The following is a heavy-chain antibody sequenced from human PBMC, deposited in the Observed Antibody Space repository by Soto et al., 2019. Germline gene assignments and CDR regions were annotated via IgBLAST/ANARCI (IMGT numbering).Heavy chain of an antibody. CDR2: IYWDDDK. V-gene: IGHV2-5*02. CDR1: GFSLSTSGVG. J-gene: IGHJ4*02. Sequence: QITLKESGPTLVKPTQTLTLTCTFSGFSLSTSGVGVGWIRQPPGKALEWLALIYWDDDKRYSPSLKSRLTITKHTSKNHVLLTITNMDPVDTATYYWAHRRQEMATATFEYWGQGTLFTVSS. D-gene: IGHD5-18*01. CDR3: AHRRQEMATATFEY.